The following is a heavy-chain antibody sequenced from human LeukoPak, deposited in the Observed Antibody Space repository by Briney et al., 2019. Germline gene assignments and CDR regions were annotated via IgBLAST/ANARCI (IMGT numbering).Heavy chain of an antibody. V-gene: IGHV3-23*01. J-gene: IGHJ4*02. D-gene: IGHD3-22*01. CDR2: ISGSGGST. Sequence: GGSLRRSCAASGFTFSSYAMSWVRQAPGKGLEWVTAISGSGGSTYYADSVKGRFTISRDNSKNTLYLQMNSLRAEDTAVYYCAKGDFYDSSGYPYFDYWGQGTLVTVSS. CDR3: AKGDFYDSSGYPYFDY. CDR1: GFTFSSYA.